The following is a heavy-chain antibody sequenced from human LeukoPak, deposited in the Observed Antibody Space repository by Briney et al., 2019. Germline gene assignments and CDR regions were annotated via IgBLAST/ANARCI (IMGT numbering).Heavy chain of an antibody. D-gene: IGHD2-15*01. CDR3: ARVEVVAAGPLYYMDV. J-gene: IGHJ6*03. CDR2: INPNSGGT. Sequence: ASVKVSCKASGYTFTGYYMHWVRQAPGPGLEWMGWINPNSGGTNYAQKFQGRVTMTRDTSISTAYMELSRLRSDDTAVYYCARVEVVAAGPLYYMDVWGKGTTVTVSS. V-gene: IGHV1-2*02. CDR1: GYTFTGYY.